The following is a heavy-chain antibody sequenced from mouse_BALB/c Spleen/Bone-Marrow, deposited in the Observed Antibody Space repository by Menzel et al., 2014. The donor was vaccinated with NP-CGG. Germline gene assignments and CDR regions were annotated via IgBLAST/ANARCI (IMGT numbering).Heavy chain of an antibody. Sequence: QVQLKQSGAELVKPGAPVKLSCKASGYTFTSYWMNWVKQRPGRGLEWIGRIDPSDSETHYNQKFKDKATLTVDKSSSTAYIQLSSLTSEDSAVYYCARALGDGYYYAMTTGVKEPQSPSPQ. V-gene: IGHV1-69*02. CDR1: GYTFTSYW. D-gene: IGHD2-3*01. CDR3: ARALGDGYYYAMTT. CDR2: IDPSDSET. J-gene: IGHJ4*01.